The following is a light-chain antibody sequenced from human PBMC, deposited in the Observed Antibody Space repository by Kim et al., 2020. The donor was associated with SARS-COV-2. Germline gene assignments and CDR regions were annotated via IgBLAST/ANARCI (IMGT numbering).Light chain of an antibody. CDR3: QQYGGSPIT. V-gene: IGKV3-20*01. Sequence: SPGERATLSCRASQSVSSSYLAWYQQKPGQAPRLLISGASNRATGIPDRFSGSGSGTDFTLTISRLEPEDFAVYYCQQYGGSPITFGQGTRLEIK. CDR1: QSVSSSY. CDR2: GAS. J-gene: IGKJ5*01.